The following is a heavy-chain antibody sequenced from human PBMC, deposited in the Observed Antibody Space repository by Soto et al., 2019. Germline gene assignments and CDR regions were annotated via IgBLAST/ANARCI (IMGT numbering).Heavy chain of an antibody. J-gene: IGHJ6*03. Sequence: SETLSLTRAVYGGSFSGYYWSWIRQPPGKGLEWIGEINHSGSTNYNPSLKSRVTISVDTSKNQFSLKLSSVTAADRAVYYCARLISYYDISAYYPYYYYMDVWGKGTTVTVSS. D-gene: IGHD3-9*01. CDR1: GGSFSGYY. CDR3: ARLISYYDISAYYPYYYYMDV. CDR2: INHSGST. V-gene: IGHV4-34*01.